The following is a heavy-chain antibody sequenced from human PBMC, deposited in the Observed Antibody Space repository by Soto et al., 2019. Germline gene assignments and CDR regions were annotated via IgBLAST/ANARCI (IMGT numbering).Heavy chain of an antibody. J-gene: IGHJ4*02. CDR2: VYYSGST. Sequence: SETLSLTCAVSGGSINSRYWWSWVRQSPGKGLEWIGEVYYSGSTNYNPSLKSRVTISVDTSKNQFSLKLRSVTAADTAVYFCARVNDYGGNVAEYWGQGTLVTVSS. V-gene: IGHV4-4*02. CDR3: ARVNDYGGNVAEY. CDR1: GGSINSRYW. D-gene: IGHD4-17*01.